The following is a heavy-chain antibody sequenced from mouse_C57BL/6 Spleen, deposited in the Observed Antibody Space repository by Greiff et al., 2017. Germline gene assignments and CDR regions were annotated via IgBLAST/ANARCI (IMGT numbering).Heavy chain of an antibody. CDR2: IDPSDSYT. V-gene: IGHV1-69*01. CDR1: GYTFTSYW. J-gene: IGHJ3*01. D-gene: IGHD1-1*01. Sequence: VQLQQSGAELVMPGASVKLSCKASGYTFTSYWMHWVKQRPGQGLEWIGEIDPSDSYTNYTQKFKGKSTLTVDKSSSTAYMQLSSLTSEDSAVYYCARPLYYGSSYPAWFADGGQGTLVTVSA. CDR3: ARPLYYGSSYPAWFAD.